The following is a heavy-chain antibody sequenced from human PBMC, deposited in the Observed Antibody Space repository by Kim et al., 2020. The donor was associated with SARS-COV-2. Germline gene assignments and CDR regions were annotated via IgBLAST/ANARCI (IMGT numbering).Heavy chain of an antibody. D-gene: IGHD5-12*01. CDR3: AKPGEPRGRYFDY. CDR2: ISGSGGST. J-gene: IGHJ4*02. CDR1: GFTFSSYA. Sequence: GGSLRLSCAASGFTFSSYAMSWVRQAPGKGLEWVSAISGSGGSTYYADSVKGRFTISRDNSKNTLHLQMNSLRAEDTAVYYCAKPGEPRGRYFDYWGQGTLVTVSS. V-gene: IGHV3-23*01.